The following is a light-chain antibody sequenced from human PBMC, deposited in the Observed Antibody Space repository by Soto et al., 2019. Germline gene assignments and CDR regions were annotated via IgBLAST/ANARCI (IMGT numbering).Light chain of an antibody. CDR3: QTWGTGIQV. CDR2: LNSDGSH. CDR1: SGHSSYA. J-gene: IGLJ2*01. V-gene: IGLV4-69*01. Sequence: QLVLTQSPSASASLGASVKLTGTLSSGHSSYAIAWHQQQPEKGPRYLMKLNSDGSHSKGDGIPDRFSGSSSGAERYLTISSLQSEDEPDYYCQTWGTGIQVFGGGPKLDVL.